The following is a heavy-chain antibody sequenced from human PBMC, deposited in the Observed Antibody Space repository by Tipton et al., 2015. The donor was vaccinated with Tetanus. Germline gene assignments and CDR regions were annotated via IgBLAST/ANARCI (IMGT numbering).Heavy chain of an antibody. Sequence: SLRLSCAGSGFTFSGSAIHWVRQAPGKGLEWVSLLYTDGRTYYADSVKGRFTISRDVFKNTVDLQMNNLRAEDTAVYYCARNYLSFGSLYAYFDYWGQGSLVTVSS. J-gene: IGHJ4*02. CDR1: GFTFSGSA. V-gene: IGHV3-53*01. CDR2: LYTDGRT. CDR3: ARNYLSFGSLYAYFDY. D-gene: IGHD2-8*01.